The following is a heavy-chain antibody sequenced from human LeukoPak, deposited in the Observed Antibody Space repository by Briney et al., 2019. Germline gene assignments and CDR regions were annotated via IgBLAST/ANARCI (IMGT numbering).Heavy chain of an antibody. CDR3: AREGGGGGLWYYDR. Sequence: PGGSLRLSCAASGFTFSSYSMHWVRQAPGKGPEFVSVIGGGGVTTFYADSVKDRFTISRDNSKNTLYLEMGSLRAEDMAVYCCAREGGGGGLWYYDRWGRGTLVTVSS. D-gene: IGHD3-16*01. J-gene: IGHJ2*01. CDR2: IGGGGVTT. CDR1: GFTFSSYS. V-gene: IGHV3-64*02.